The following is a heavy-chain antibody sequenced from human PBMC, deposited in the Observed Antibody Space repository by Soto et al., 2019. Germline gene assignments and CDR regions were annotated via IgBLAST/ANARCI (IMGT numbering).Heavy chain of an antibody. D-gene: IGHD6-13*01. J-gene: IGHJ4*02. Sequence: EVELVESGGGLVQPGGSLRLSCAASGLTFSSYWMHWVRQAPGKGLVWVSRINSDGSSTSYADSVKGRFTISRDNAKNTLYLQMNSLRAEDTAVYYCARSYSSSWSDYFDYWGQGTLVTVSS. V-gene: IGHV3-74*01. CDR2: INSDGSST. CDR3: ARSYSSSWSDYFDY. CDR1: GLTFSSYW.